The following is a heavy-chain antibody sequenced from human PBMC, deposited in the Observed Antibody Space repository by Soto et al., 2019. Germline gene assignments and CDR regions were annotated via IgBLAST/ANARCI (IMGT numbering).Heavy chain of an antibody. Sequence: PSETLSLTCAVYGGSFSGYYLSWIRPPPGKGLEWIGEINHSGSTNYNPSLKSRVTISVDTSKNQFSLKLSSVTAADTAVYYCARNYGDYLDDAFDIWGQGTMVTVSS. CDR3: ARNYGDYLDDAFDI. CDR2: INHSGST. J-gene: IGHJ3*02. V-gene: IGHV4-34*01. CDR1: GGSFSGYY. D-gene: IGHD4-17*01.